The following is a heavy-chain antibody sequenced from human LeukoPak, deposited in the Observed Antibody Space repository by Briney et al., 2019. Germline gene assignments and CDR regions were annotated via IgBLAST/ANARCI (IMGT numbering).Heavy chain of an antibody. CDR2: INPNTGGT. CDR3: ARNRSITVVRGGHGTEKNNLFDP. V-gene: IGHV1-2*02. J-gene: IGHJ5*02. Sequence: ASVKVSCKASGYGFTDYYIQWVRQAPGQGLEFMGWINPNTGGTNYVQRFQGRVTMTRDTSIRTAYMELTRLTSDDTAVYYCARNRSITVVRGGHGTEKNNLFDPWGQGTLVTVSS. D-gene: IGHD3-10*01. CDR1: GYGFTDYY.